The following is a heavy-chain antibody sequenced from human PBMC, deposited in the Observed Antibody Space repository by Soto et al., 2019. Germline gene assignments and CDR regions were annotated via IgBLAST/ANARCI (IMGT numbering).Heavy chain of an antibody. CDR1: GYTFPNYY. CDR3: AKGSSGSYLNGFGP. CDR2: VNPSSGST. V-gene: IGHV1-46*01. Sequence: ASVKVSCKTSGYTFPNYYIHWVRQAPGQGLEGMGIVNPSSGSTSYPQKFQGRVTMTRDTTTSTVYMDLSSIKSEDTAVYYCAKGSSGSYLNGFGPWGQGTLVTVSS. D-gene: IGHD1-26*01. J-gene: IGHJ5*02.